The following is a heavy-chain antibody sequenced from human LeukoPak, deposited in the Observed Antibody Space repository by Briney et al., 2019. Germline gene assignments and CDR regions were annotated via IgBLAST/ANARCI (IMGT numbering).Heavy chain of an antibody. CDR3: ARELGELRFLEWQLWFDP. CDR1: GFTFSSYS. CDR2: ISSSSSYI. J-gene: IGHJ5*02. V-gene: IGHV3-21*01. Sequence: GGSLRLSCAASGFTFSSYSMNWVRQAPGKGLERVSSISSSSSYIYYADSVKGRFTISRDNAKNSLYLQMNSLRAEDTAVYYCARELGELRFLEWQLWFDPWGQGTLVTVSS. D-gene: IGHD3-3*01.